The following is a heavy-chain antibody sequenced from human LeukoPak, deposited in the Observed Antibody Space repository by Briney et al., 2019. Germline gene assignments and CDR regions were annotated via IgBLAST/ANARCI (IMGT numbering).Heavy chain of an antibody. J-gene: IGHJ3*02. D-gene: IGHD6-6*01. Sequence: KPGGSLRLSCAASGFTFSDYYMSWIRQAPGKGLEWVSYISSSGSTIYYADSVKGRFTISRDNSKNTLYLQMNSLRAEDTAVYYCAKDGQAPRAFDIWGQGTMVTVSS. CDR1: GFTFSDYY. CDR2: ISSSGSTI. CDR3: AKDGQAPRAFDI. V-gene: IGHV3-11*04.